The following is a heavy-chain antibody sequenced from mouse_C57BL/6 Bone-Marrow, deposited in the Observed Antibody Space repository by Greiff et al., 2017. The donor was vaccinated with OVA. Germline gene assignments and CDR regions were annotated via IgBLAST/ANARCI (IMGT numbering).Heavy chain of an antibody. CDR2: IHPNSGST. CDR1: GYTFTSYW. CDR3: ARGDYGSFFFAY. D-gene: IGHD1-1*01. J-gene: IGHJ3*01. V-gene: IGHV1-64*01. Sequence: VQLQQSGAELVKPGASVKLSCKASGYTFTSYWMHWVKQRPGQGLEWIGMIHPNSGSTNYNEKFKSKATLTVDKSSSTAYMQLSSLTSEDSAVYYCARGDYGSFFFAYWGQGTLVTVSA.